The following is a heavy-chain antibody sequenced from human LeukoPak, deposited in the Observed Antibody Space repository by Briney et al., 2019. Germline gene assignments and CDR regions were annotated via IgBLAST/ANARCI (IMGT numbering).Heavy chain of an antibody. CDR3: AKKAPYGRCCSCNSCYFDH. J-gene: IGHJ4*02. D-gene: IGHD2/OR15-2a*01. V-gene: IGHV3-30*18. CDR1: GFSFSSYG. CDR2: ISYEGSRK. Sequence: PGGSLRLSCAASGFSFSSYGMYWVRQAPGKGLESFAFISYEGSRKDYDDSVKGRFDIHRDNSKNTMYLQMGSLRPEDTAVYYCAKKAPYGRCCSCNSCYFDHWGQGTLVTVSS.